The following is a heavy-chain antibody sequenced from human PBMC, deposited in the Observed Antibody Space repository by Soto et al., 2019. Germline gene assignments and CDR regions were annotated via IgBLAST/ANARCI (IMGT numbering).Heavy chain of an antibody. V-gene: IGHV4-39*01. CDR1: GGSVSSGTYY. Sequence: QLQLLESGPGLVKSSETLSLTCTVSGGSVSSGTYYGGWIRQPPGKGLEWLGSVYSSGSTYYNPSLQSRVNISVDTSKNQCSLKLRSVTPADAAVYYCARHRSIATTGGAVDYGGQGTLVTVPS. CDR2: VYSSGST. CDR3: ARHRSIATTGGAVDY. J-gene: IGHJ4*02. D-gene: IGHD1-1*01.